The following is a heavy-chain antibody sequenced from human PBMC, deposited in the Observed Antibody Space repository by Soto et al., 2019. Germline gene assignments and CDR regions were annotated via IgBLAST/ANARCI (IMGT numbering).Heavy chain of an antibody. CDR3: AKGGQLYYEFWSGYYLFDF. CDR1: GFTFSSYA. CDR2: ISGSGGST. Sequence: EVQLLESGGGLVQPGGSLRLSCAASGFTFSSYAMSWVRQAPGKGLEWVSAISGSGGSTYYADSVKGRFIISRDKSKNTLYLKMNSLRAEDTAVYYCAKGGQLYYEFWSGYYLFDFWGQGTLVTVSS. J-gene: IGHJ4*02. D-gene: IGHD3-3*01. V-gene: IGHV3-23*01.